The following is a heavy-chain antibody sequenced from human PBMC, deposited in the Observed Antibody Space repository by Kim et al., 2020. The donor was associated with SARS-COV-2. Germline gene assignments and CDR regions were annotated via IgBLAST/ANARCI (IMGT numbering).Heavy chain of an antibody. D-gene: IGHD6-13*01. CDR1: GFTFDDYA. CDR3: AKDKWGEQQLVQGSDAFDI. J-gene: IGHJ3*02. Sequence: GGSLRLFCAASGFTFDDYAMHWVRQAPGKGLEWVSGISWNSGSIGYADSVKGRFTISRDNAKNSLYLQMNSLRAEDTALYYCAKDKWGEQQLVQGSDAFDIWGQGTMVTVSS. V-gene: IGHV3-9*01. CDR2: ISWNSGSI.